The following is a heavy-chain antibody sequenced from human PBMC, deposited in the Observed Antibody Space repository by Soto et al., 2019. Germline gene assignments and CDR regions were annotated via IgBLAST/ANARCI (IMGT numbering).Heavy chain of an antibody. CDR1: GGSISSGGYY. V-gene: IGHV4-31*03. J-gene: IGHJ4*02. CDR3: ARTPGEGYYYDSSGYYSFDY. Sequence: QVQLQESGPGLVKPSQTLSLTCTVSGGSISSGGYYWSWIRQHPGKGLEWIGYIYYSGSTYYNPSLKSRVNISVDTSKNQFSLKLSYVTAAETAVYYCARTPGEGYYYDSSGYYSFDYWGQGTLVTVSS. D-gene: IGHD3-22*01. CDR2: IYYSGST.